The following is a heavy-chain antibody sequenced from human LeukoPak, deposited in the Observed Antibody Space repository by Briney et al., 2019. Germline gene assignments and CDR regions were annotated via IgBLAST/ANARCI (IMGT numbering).Heavy chain of an antibody. V-gene: IGHV3-53*01. CDR2: FYVGGAT. CDR3: ARGDGYNFFDY. J-gene: IGHJ4*02. D-gene: IGHD5-24*01. Sequence: GGSLRLSCAVSGFSVTNNYMSWVRQAPGKGLEWVSVFYVGGATYYADSVKARFTISRDNSENTLYLQMKSQRAEDTAVYYCARGDGYNFFDYWGQGTLVTVSS. CDR1: GFSVTNNY.